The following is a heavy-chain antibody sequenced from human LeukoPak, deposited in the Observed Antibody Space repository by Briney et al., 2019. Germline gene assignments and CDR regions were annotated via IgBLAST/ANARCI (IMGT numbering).Heavy chain of an antibody. V-gene: IGHV3-53*05. CDR2: IYSGGST. Sequence: GGSLRLSCAASGFTVSSNYMSWVRQAPGKGLEWGSVIYSGGSTYYADSVKGRFTISRDNSKNTLYLQMNSLRAEDTAVYYCAREGGQLSASTLDPRGQGTLVTVSS. D-gene: IGHD5-18*01. J-gene: IGHJ5*02. CDR1: GFTVSSNY. CDR3: AREGGQLSASTLDP.